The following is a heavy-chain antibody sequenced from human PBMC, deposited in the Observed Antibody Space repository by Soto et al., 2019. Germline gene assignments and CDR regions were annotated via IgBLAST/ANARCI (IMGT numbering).Heavy chain of an antibody. D-gene: IGHD3-16*01. CDR3: ATERGKAVGHY. CDR1: GFSVSSKY. V-gene: IGHV3-66*01. Sequence: EVKLVESGGGLVQPGGSLRLSCAASGFSVSSKYMSWFRQAPGKGLEWVSIIYDGDTTSYADSVKGRFTISRDSSKNTLFLQMNSLRGEDTAFYYCATERGKAVGHYWGQGTLVTVSS. J-gene: IGHJ4*02. CDR2: IYDGDTT.